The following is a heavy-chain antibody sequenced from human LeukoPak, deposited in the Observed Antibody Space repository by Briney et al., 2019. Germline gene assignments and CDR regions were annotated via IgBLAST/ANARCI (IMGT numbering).Heavy chain of an antibody. CDR3: ARDLGLHCTSTICQSDY. CDR1: GYTFTDYF. V-gene: IGHV1-2*02. Sequence: ASVKVSCKASGYTFTDYFMHWVRQAPGQGLEWMGWINPNSGATNYAQQFQGRVTMTRDRSISTMFMELSRLTSDDTALYYCARDLGLHCTSTICQSDYWGQGTLVTVSS. CDR2: INPNSGAT. D-gene: IGHD2-2*01. J-gene: IGHJ4*02.